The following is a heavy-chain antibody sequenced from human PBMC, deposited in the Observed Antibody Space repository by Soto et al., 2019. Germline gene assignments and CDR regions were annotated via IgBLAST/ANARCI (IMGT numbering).Heavy chain of an antibody. V-gene: IGHV4-34*01. Sequence: SETLSITCAVYGGSFSGYYWSWIRQPPGKGLEWIGEINHSGSTNYNPSLKSRVTISVDTSKNQFSLKLSSVTAADTAVYYCAKDLGFYSSTWHYFDYWGQGTLVTVSS. CDR3: AKDLGFYSSTWHYFDY. CDR2: INHSGST. CDR1: GGSFSGYY. D-gene: IGHD6-13*01. J-gene: IGHJ4*02.